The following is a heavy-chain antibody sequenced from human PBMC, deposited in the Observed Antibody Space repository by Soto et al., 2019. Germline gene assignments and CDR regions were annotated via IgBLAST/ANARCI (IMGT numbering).Heavy chain of an antibody. D-gene: IGHD4-17*01. CDR1: GFPFNNYA. CDR3: GTGQSDYQGDYSYYAMAI. V-gene: IGHV3-23*01. J-gene: IGHJ6*04. Sequence: EVQLLEPGGGLVQPWGSLRLSCAGSGFPFNNYAINWVRQGTGKGLEWVAASTGPGGSTYNEDSVKGRFTVSRDNAKKTVYLQLDGLGAEETGVYECGTGQSDYQGDYSYYAMAIWGKETTVTVSS. CDR2: STGPGGST.